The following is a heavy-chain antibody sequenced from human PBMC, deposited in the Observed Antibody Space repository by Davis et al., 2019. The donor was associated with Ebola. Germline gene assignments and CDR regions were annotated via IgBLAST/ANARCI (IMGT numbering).Heavy chain of an antibody. Sequence: PGGSLRLSCAASGFTFSSYWMSWVRQAPGKGLEWVSGISWNSGSIGYADSVKGRFTISRDNAKNSLYLQMNSLRDEDTAVYYCAIHDYVSEGYYYYYGMDVWGQGTTVTVSS. CDR3: AIHDYVSEGYYYYYGMDV. V-gene: IGHV3-48*02. J-gene: IGHJ6*02. CDR1: GFTFSSYW. CDR2: ISWNSGSI. D-gene: IGHD4-17*01.